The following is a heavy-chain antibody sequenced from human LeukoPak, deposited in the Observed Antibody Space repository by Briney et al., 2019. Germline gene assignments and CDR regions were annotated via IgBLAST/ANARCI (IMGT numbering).Heavy chain of an antibody. CDR2: IYYSGGT. J-gene: IGHJ4*02. Sequence: SETLSLTCTVSGGSVGSGSYYWSWIRQPPGKGLKWIGYIYYSGGTNYNPSLKSRVTISVDTSKNQVSLNLRSVTAADTAVYYCVTMVPPQYSYGSSFDHWGQGTLVTVSS. V-gene: IGHV4-61*01. CDR3: VTMVPPQYSYGSSFDH. D-gene: IGHD5-18*01. CDR1: GGSVGSGSYY.